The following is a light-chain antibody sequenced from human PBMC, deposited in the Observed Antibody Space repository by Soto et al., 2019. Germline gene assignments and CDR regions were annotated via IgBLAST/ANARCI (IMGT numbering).Light chain of an antibody. CDR3: QQNYNTPIT. V-gene: IGKV4-1*01. Sequence: DIVMTQSPDSLAVALCETAAINCKSNQSLFFTSNKKNYLAWYRQKPGQPPKLIISWASSRESGVPDRLSGGGSGTDFTLTISSLQPEDFATYYCQQNYNTPITCGQGTRLEIK. J-gene: IGKJ5*01. CDR1: QSLFFTSNKKNY. CDR2: WAS.